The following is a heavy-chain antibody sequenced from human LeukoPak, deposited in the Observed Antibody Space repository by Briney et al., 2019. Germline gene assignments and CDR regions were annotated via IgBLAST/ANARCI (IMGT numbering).Heavy chain of an antibody. CDR3: ARSENIVVLTL. V-gene: IGHV4-39*07. CDR1: GGSISSYY. J-gene: IGHJ3*01. CDR2: IYYSGST. Sequence: SETLSLTCTVSGGSISSYYWGWIRQPPGKGLEWIGSIYYSGSTYYNPSLKSRVTISVDTSKNQFSLKLSSVTAADTAVYYCARSENIVVLTLWGQGTMVTVSS. D-gene: IGHD2-2*01.